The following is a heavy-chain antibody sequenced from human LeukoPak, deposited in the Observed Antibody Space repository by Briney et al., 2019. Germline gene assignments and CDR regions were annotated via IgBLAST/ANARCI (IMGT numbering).Heavy chain of an antibody. CDR2: ISSSGSTI. D-gene: IGHD3-3*01. CDR3: ARDRLRIFGVVTYMFDY. J-gene: IGHJ4*02. V-gene: IGHV3-11*01. Sequence: PGGSVRLSCAASGFTFSDYYMSWIRQAPGKGLEWVSYISSSGSTIYYADSVKGRFTISRDNAKNSLYLQMNSLRAEDTAVYYCARDRLRIFGVVTYMFDYWGQGTLVTVSS. CDR1: GFTFSDYY.